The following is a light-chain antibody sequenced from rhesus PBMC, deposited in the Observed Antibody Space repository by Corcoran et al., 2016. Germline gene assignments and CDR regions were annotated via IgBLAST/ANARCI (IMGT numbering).Light chain of an antibody. Sequence: DIQMTQSPSSLSVSVGDRVTITCRASQDITNDSAWYQQKPGETPKLLIYEASSLQRGIPSRFSGSGSGTVFTLTILSLQSEDFATYYCQHYYSSPLTFGGGTTVEI. CDR2: EAS. J-gene: IGKJ4*01. CDR1: QDITND. V-gene: IGKV1-21*01. CDR3: QHYYSSPLT.